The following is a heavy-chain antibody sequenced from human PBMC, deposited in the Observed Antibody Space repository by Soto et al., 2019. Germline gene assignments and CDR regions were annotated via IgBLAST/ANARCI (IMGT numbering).Heavy chain of an antibody. Sequence: ASVKVSCKKSGCTFTSYYMHWVRQDPGQGLEWMGIINPSGGSTSYAQKFQGRVTMTRDTSTSTVYMELSSLRSEDTAVYYCAREGDSSGYWGYWGQGTLVTVSS. D-gene: IGHD3-22*01. CDR1: GCTFTSYY. CDR3: AREGDSSGYWGY. J-gene: IGHJ4*02. CDR2: INPSGGST. V-gene: IGHV1-46*01.